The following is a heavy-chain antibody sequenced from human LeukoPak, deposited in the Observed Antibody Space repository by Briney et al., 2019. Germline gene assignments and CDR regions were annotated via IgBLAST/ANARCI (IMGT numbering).Heavy chain of an antibody. V-gene: IGHV3-7*01. CDR2: INEDGSEK. D-gene: IGHD2-15*01. CDR3: TRVWYCSGGSCYSRYFDY. Sequence: GGSLRLSCAASGFTFSRNWMSWVRQAPGKGLEWVANINEDGSEKYYVDSVKGRFTISRDNVQNSMYLQMNSLRAEGTAVYYCTRVWYCSGGSCYSRYFDYWGQGTLVTVSS. J-gene: IGHJ4*02. CDR1: GFTFSRNW.